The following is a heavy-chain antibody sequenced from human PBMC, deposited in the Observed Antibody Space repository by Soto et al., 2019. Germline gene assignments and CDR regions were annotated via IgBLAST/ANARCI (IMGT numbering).Heavy chain of an antibody. CDR3: ARAPSEARVGNWFES. V-gene: IGHV3-21*06. CDR2: ISSSTSYV. J-gene: IGHJ5*01. CDR1: GFTLSRYG. Sequence: GGSLRLSCAASGFTLSRYGMNWLRQAPGKVLGWVASISSSTSYVYYADSVKGHFSTSRDNGKNIRYLEMYGLRTKDTVVYYCARAPSEARVGNWFESRGQGTLVTVSS. D-gene: IGHD2-2*01.